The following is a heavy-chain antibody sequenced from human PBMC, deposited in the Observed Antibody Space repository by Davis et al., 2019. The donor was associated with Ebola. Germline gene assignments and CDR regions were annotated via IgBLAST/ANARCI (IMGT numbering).Heavy chain of an antibody. CDR3: ARAGRAAGTTVLHYYYGMDV. CDR2: MNPNSGNT. J-gene: IGHJ6*02. Sequence: ASVKVSCKASGYTFTSYDINWVRQATGQGLEWMGWMNPNSGNTGYAQKFQGRVTMTRNTSISTAYMELSSLRSEDTAVYYCARAGRAAGTTVLHYYYGMDVWGQGTTVTVSS. V-gene: IGHV1-8*01. CDR1: GYTFTSYD. D-gene: IGHD6-13*01.